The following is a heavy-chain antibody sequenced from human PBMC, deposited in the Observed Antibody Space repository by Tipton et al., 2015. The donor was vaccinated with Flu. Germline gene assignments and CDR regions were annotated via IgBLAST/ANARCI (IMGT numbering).Heavy chain of an antibody. CDR2: IGTTSGSI. CDR3: ARAGSGWYELDF. J-gene: IGHJ4*02. V-gene: IGHV3-21*01. Sequence: SLRLSCAGSGFTFNSYTINWVRQAPGKGLEWLSSIGTTSGSIFYGDSVKGRFTISRDSVKNSVDLQMNSLTVEDAAVYYCARAGSGWYELDFWGQGTPVTVSS. D-gene: IGHD6-13*01. CDR1: GFTFNSYT.